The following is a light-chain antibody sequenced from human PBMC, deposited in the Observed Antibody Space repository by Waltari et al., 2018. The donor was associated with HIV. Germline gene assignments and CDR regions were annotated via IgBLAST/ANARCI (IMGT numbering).Light chain of an antibody. J-gene: IGKJ1*01. Sequence: DIQMTQSPPTLSSSVGDRVTITCRASQSIDTWLAWYQQKAGRAPKLHIYKASSLESGVPSRFSGSGSGTEFTLTISSLQPDDFATYYCQQYKTSSPWTFGQGTKVDI. CDR1: QSIDTW. CDR3: QQYKTSSPWT. CDR2: KAS. V-gene: IGKV1-5*03.